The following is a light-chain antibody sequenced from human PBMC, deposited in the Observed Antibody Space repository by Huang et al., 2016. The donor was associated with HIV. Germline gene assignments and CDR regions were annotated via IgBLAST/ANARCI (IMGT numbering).Light chain of an antibody. CDR1: QSVSRN. V-gene: IGKV3-11*01. CDR3: QQRDT. Sequence: ATLSCRASQSVSRNLGWYQQKFGQAPRLFNYDASNRATGIPARFSGSGTGTNFTLTISSLEPADCAVYYIQQRDTFGPGTRLEIK. CDR2: DAS. J-gene: IGKJ5*01.